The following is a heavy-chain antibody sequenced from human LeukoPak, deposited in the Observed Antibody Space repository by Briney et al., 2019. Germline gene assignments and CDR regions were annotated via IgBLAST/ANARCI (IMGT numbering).Heavy chain of an antibody. J-gene: IGHJ5*02. CDR2: IKQDGSEK. V-gene: IGHV3-7*01. D-gene: IGHD3-9*01. CDR3: ARERVTQVLRYLDWSPNWFDP. Sequence: GGSLRLSCAASGFTFSSYAMSWVRQAPGKGLEWVANIKQDGSEKYYVDSVKGRFTISRDNAKNSLYLQMNSLRAEDTAVYYCARERVTQVLRYLDWSPNWFDPWGQGTLVTVSS. CDR1: GFTFSSYA.